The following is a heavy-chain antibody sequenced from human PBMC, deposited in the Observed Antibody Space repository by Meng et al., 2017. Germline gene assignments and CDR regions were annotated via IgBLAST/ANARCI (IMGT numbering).Heavy chain of an antibody. CDR3: ARYEDISAAGKLFGDY. Sequence: VLLFRSVCQVKKPGDNVKVYCNRSGYSLPDYYIRWVRLAPGQGFEWMGRNKPKSGDKHYDQKFQALVIMTEDSYISTAYMVLRVLSSDSTAIYYFARYEDISAAGKLFGDYWGQGTLVTVSS. D-gene: IGHD6-25*01. CDR1: GYSLPDYY. J-gene: IGHJ4*02. CDR2: NKPKSGDK. V-gene: IGHV1-2*06.